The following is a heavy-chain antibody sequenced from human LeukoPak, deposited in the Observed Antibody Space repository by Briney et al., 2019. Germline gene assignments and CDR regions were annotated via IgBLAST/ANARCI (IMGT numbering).Heavy chain of an antibody. J-gene: IGHJ4*02. V-gene: IGHV3-7*03. D-gene: IGHD3-22*01. CDR3: ATPLDYYDSSGYHQGGD. CDR1: GFTFTSYW. CDR2: IKEDGSRK. Sequence: GGSLRLSCAASGFTFTSYWMTWVRQAPGKGLEWVANIKEDGSRKNYVDSVKGRFTISRDNAKNSLYLQMNSLRAEDTAVYYCATPLDYYDSSGYHQGGDWGQGTLVTVSS.